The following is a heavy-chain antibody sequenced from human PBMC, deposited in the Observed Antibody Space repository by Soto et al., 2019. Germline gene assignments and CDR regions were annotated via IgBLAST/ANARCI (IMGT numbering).Heavy chain of an antibody. CDR3: ARRAYYDSSGSFLVY. CDR1: GYTFTGYY. J-gene: IGHJ4*02. CDR2: INPNSGGT. V-gene: IGHV1-2*02. D-gene: IGHD3-22*01. Sequence: QVQLMQSGAEVKKPGASVKVSCKASGYTFTGYYMHWVRQAPGQGLEWMGWINPNSGGTNYAQKFQGRVTMTRDTSISTAYMELSRLRSDDTAVYYCARRAYYDSSGSFLVYWGQGTLVTVSS.